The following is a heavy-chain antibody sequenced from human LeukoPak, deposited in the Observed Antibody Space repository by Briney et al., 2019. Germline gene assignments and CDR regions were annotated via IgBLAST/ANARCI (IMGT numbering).Heavy chain of an antibody. V-gene: IGHV1-8*02. CDR2: INPNSGNT. CDR3: ARVPYSSGWYDGDY. CDR1: GYTFTGYY. Sequence: ASVKVSCKASGYTFTGYYMHWVRQAPGQGLEWMGWINPNSGNTGYAQKFQGRVTMTRNTSISTAYMELSSLRSEDTAVYYCARVPYSSGWYDGDYWGQGTLVTVSS. D-gene: IGHD6-19*01. J-gene: IGHJ4*02.